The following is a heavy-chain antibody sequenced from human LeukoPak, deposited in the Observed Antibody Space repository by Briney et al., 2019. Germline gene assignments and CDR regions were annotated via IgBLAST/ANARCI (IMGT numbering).Heavy chain of an antibody. CDR1: GGSISSGGYY. J-gene: IGHJ4*02. D-gene: IGHD6-13*01. Sequence: SQTLSLTCTVSGGSISSGGYYWSWIRQHPGKGLEWVGYIYYSGSTYCNPSLKSRVTISVDTSKNQFSLKLSSVTAADTAVYYCARARSIAAAQGNFDYWGQGTLVTVSS. V-gene: IGHV4-31*03. CDR3: ARARSIAAAQGNFDY. CDR2: IYYSGST.